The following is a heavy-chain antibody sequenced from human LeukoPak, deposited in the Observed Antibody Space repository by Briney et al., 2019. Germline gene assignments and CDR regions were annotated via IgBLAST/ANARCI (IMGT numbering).Heavy chain of an antibody. D-gene: IGHD2-15*01. CDR1: GFTFSSYA. V-gene: IGHV3-23*01. CDR3: AKDDCSGGSCSNHGASYFDY. Sequence: GGSLRLSCAASGFTFSSYAMSWVRQAPGKGLEWVSAISGSGGSTYYADSVKGRFTISRDNSKNTLYLQMNSLRAEDTAVYYCAKDDCSGGSCSNHGASYFDYWGQGTLVTVSS. J-gene: IGHJ4*02. CDR2: ISGSGGST.